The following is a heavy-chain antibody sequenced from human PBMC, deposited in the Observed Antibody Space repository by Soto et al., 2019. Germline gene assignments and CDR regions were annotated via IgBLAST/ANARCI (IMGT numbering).Heavy chain of an antibody. Sequence: QLQLHESGSGLVKPSQTLSLTCTVSGASITFGGYSWSWIRQTPGKGLAWIGYINPLETTFYPPSFESRLTLSIERAKNQFSLKLHSMSAADRAVYFCARGGGSDSFDYWGQGILVTVSS. J-gene: IGHJ4*02. CDR3: ARGGGSDSFDY. D-gene: IGHD3-10*01. V-gene: IGHV4-30-2*01. CDR2: INPLETT. CDR1: GASITFGGYS.